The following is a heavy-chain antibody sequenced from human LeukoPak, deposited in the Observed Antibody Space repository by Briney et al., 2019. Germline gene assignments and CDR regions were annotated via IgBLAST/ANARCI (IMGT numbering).Heavy chain of an antibody. CDR1: GYTFTSYG. CDR2: ISAYNGNT. Sequence: ASVKVSCKASGYTFTSYGISWVRQAPGQGLEWMGWISAYNGNTNYAQKLQGRVTMTTDTSTSTAYMELRSLRSDDTAVYYCARCPYDFWSGYYSGLCYFDYWGQGTLVTVSS. CDR3: ARCPYDFWSGYYSGLCYFDY. D-gene: IGHD3-3*01. V-gene: IGHV1-18*01. J-gene: IGHJ4*02.